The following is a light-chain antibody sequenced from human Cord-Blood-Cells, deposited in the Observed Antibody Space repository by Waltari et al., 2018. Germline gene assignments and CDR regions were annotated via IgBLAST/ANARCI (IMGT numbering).Light chain of an antibody. CDR1: SSDVGSYNL. J-gene: IGLJ3*02. CDR3: CSYACSWV. V-gene: IGLV2-23*01. CDR2: EGS. Sequence: QSALTQPASVSGSPGQSITISCTGTSSDVGSYNLVSWYQQHPGKAPKLMIYEGSKRPSWVSNRCSGSKSGNTASLTISGLQAEDEADYYCCSYACSWVFGGGTKLTVL.